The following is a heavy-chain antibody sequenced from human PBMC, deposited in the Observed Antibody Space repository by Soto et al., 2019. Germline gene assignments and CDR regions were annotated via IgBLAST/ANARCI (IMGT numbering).Heavy chain of an antibody. CDR2: IYPGDSDT. Sequence: GESLKISYKGSGYSFTSYWIGWVRQMPGKGLEWMGIIYPGDSDTRYSPSFQGQVTISADKSISTAYLQWSSLKASDTAMYYCARQAVTTNDAFDIWGQGTMVTVS. V-gene: IGHV5-51*01. J-gene: IGHJ3*02. D-gene: IGHD4-17*01. CDR1: GYSFTSYW. CDR3: ARQAVTTNDAFDI.